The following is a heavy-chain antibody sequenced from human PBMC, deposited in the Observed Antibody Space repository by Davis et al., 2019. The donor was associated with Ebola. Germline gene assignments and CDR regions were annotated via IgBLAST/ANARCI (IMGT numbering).Heavy chain of an antibody. V-gene: IGHV1-18*01. CDR3: ARDGGFGELLYYYYGMDV. Sequence: ASVKVSCKASGYTFTRYAMHWVRQAPGQRLEWMGWISAYNGNTNYAQKLQGRVTMTTDTSTSTAYMELRSLRSDDTAVYYCARDGGFGELLYYYYGMDVWGKGTTVTVSS. CDR2: ISAYNGNT. J-gene: IGHJ6*04. CDR1: GYTFTRYA. D-gene: IGHD3-10*01.